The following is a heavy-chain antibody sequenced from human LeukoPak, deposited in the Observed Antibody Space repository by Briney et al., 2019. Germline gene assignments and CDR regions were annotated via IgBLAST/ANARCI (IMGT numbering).Heavy chain of an antibody. CDR2: ISGSGGST. CDR1: GFTFSTYA. D-gene: IGHD6-19*01. CDR3: AKDPPNYSSGWSLDY. J-gene: IGHJ4*02. V-gene: IGHV3-23*01. Sequence: GGSLRLSCTASGFTFSTYAMSWVRQAPGKGLEWVSAISGSGGSTYYADSVKGRFTISRDNSKNTLYLQMNSPRAEDTAVYYCAKDPPNYSSGWSLDYWGQGTLVTVSS.